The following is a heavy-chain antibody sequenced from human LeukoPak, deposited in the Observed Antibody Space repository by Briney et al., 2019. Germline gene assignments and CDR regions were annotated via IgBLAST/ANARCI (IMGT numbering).Heavy chain of an antibody. CDR3: ARGGEYCSGGSCYIWDYYFDY. J-gene: IGHJ4*02. V-gene: IGHV1-18*04. CDR1: GYTFTSYG. Sequence: ASMKVSCKASGYTFTSYGISWVRQAPGQGLEWMGWISAYNGNTNYAQKLQGRVTMTTDTSTSTAYIELRSLRSDDTAVYYCARGGEYCSGGSCYIWDYYFDYWGQGTLVTVSS. CDR2: ISAYNGNT. D-gene: IGHD2-15*01.